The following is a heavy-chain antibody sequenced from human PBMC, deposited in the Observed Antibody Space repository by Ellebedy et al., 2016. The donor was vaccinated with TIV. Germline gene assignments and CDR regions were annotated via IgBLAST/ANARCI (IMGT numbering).Heavy chain of an antibody. J-gene: IGHJ6*02. V-gene: IGHV4-59*12. CDR2: IYYSGST. Sequence: MPSETLSLTCTVSGGSISSYYWSWIRQPPGKGLEWIGYIYYSGSTNYNPSLKSRVTISVDTSKNQFSLKLSSVTAADTAVYYCASSAMEANFYYGMDVWGQGTTVTVSS. D-gene: IGHD2-2*01. CDR1: GGSISSYY. CDR3: ASSAMEANFYYGMDV.